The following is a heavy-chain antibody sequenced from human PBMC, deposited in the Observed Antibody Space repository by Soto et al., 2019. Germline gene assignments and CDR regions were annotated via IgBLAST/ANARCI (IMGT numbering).Heavy chain of an antibody. J-gene: IGHJ4*02. Sequence: EVQLVESGGGLVQPGGSLRLSCAASGFTFSIYWMHWVRQVPGKGLVWVSRINADGNYTSNADFVKGRFTVSRDNAKNTLYLQMDSLRAEDTAVYFCARGGAYGDYRSDYWGQGTLVNVSS. D-gene: IGHD4-17*01. CDR2: INADGNYT. V-gene: IGHV3-74*01. CDR1: GFTFSIYW. CDR3: ARGGAYGDYRSDY.